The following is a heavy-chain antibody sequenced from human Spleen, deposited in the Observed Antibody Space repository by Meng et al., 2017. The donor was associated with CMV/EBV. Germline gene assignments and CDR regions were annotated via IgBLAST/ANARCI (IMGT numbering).Heavy chain of an antibody. V-gene: IGHV3-30-3*01. D-gene: IGHD5-24*01. J-gene: IGHJ4*02. CDR3: ARGGGMATTYRGLDY. CDR2: VSYDGSNK. CDR1: GFTFGSYA. Sequence: GGSLRLSCVASGFTFGSYAIHWVRQAPGKGLEWVAVVSYDGSNKYYADSVKGRFTISRDNSKNTLYLQMNSLRAEDTAVYYCARGGGMATTYRGLDYWGQGTLVTVSS.